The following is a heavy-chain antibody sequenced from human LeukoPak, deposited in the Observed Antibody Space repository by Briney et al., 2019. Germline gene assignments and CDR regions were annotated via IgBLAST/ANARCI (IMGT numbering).Heavy chain of an antibody. V-gene: IGHV3-48*04. Sequence: GGSLRLSCAASGFTFSNYNMNWVRQAPGKGLEWVSYISSSSNTIYYADSVKGRFTVSRDNAKNSLYLQMNSLRAEDTAVYYCARGRFYLDSSGYSSFYYWGQGTLVTVSS. CDR3: ARGRFYLDSSGYSSFYY. J-gene: IGHJ4*02. D-gene: IGHD3-22*01. CDR1: GFTFSNYN. CDR2: ISSSSNTI.